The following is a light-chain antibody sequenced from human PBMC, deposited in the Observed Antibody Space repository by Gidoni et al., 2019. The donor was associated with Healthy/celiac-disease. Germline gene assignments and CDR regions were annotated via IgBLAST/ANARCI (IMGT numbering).Light chain of an antibody. CDR2: EVS. CDR1: SSDVGCYNY. CDR3: SSYTSSSTRGV. V-gene: IGLV2-14*01. J-gene: IGLJ3*02. Sequence: QSALTQPASVSGSPGPSITISCTGTSSDVGCYNYVSWYQQHPGKAPKLMIYEVSNRPSGVPDRFSGSKSGNTASLTISGLQAEDEADYYCSSYTSSSTRGVFGGGTKLTVL.